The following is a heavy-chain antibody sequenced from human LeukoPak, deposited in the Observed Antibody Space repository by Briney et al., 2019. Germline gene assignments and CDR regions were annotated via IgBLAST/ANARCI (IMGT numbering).Heavy chain of an antibody. J-gene: IGHJ4*02. CDR1: GFTFSSYA. CDR3: AKYSSGWYYFDY. V-gene: IGHV3-23*01. D-gene: IGHD6-19*01. CDR2: ISGSGGST. Sequence: GGSLRLSCAASGFTFSSYAMSWVRQPPGKGLEWFSAISGSGGSTYYADSVKGRFTISRDNSKNTLYLQMNSLRAEDTAVYYCAKYSSGWYYFDYWGQGTLVTVSS.